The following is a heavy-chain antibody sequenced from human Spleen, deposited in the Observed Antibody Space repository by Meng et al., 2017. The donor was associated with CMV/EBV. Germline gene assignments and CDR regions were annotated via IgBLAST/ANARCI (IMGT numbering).Heavy chain of an antibody. J-gene: IGHJ4*02. Sequence: ASVKVSCKASGYTFTSYGISWVRQAPGQGLEWMGWISAYNGNTNYAQKLQGRVTMTEDTSTDTAYMELSSLRSEDTAVYYCATASGWEQLGVRGPPLGYWGQGTLVTVSS. D-gene: IGHD1-26*01. V-gene: IGHV1-18*01. CDR2: ISAYNGNT. CDR1: GYTFTSYG. CDR3: ATASGWEQLGVRGPPLGY.